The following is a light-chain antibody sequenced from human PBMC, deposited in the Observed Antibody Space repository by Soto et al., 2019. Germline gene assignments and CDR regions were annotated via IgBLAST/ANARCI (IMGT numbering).Light chain of an antibody. Sequence: DIQMTQSPSSVSASVEDRVTITCRASQGISSWLAWYQHKPGKAPNLLIYAASILQSGVPSRFSGSGSGIDFTLTISNLQPEDFATYYCQQVDSFPLTLGGGTKVEIK. CDR1: QGISSW. V-gene: IGKV1-12*01. J-gene: IGKJ4*01. CDR3: QQVDSFPLT. CDR2: AAS.